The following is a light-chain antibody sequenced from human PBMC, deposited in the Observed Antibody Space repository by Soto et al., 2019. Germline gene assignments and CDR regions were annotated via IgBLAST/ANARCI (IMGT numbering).Light chain of an antibody. V-gene: IGKV1-33*01. CDR3: QQYDNLLMYT. Sequence: DIQMTQSPSSLSASVGDRVTITCQARQDIRKYLNWYQQKPGKAPKLLIYDASNLETGVPSRFSGSGSGTDFTFTISSLQPEDIATYYCQQYDNLLMYTFGQGTKLEIK. CDR2: DAS. J-gene: IGKJ2*01. CDR1: QDIRKY.